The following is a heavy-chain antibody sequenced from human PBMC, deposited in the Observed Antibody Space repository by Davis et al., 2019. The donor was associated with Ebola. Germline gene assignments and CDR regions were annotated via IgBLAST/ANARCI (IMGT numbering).Heavy chain of an antibody. D-gene: IGHD5-18*01. CDR3: AKGQLWLLRVRGSETGGWFDP. CDR1: GFTFSSYA. J-gene: IGHJ5*02. Sequence: GGSLRLSCAASGFTFSSYAMSWVRQAPGKGLEWVSAISGSGGSTYYADSVKGRFTISRDNSKNTLYLQMNSLRAEDTAVYYCAKGQLWLLRVRGSETGGWFDPWGQGTLVTVSS. V-gene: IGHV3-23*01. CDR2: ISGSGGST.